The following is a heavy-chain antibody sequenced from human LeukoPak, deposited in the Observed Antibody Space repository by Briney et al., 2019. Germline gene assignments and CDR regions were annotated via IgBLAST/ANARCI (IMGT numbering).Heavy chain of an antibody. Sequence: SETLSLTCTVSFGSISSDSHYWGWIRQPPGNRLEWIASIYYGGTTQYNPSLKSRVTISVDTSKNQFSLKLSSVTAADTAVYYCARDSGYYPIWGQGTLVTVSS. CDR2: IYYGGTT. J-gene: IGHJ4*02. CDR3: ARDSGYYPI. D-gene: IGHD3-22*01. V-gene: IGHV4-39*07. CDR1: FGSISSDSHY.